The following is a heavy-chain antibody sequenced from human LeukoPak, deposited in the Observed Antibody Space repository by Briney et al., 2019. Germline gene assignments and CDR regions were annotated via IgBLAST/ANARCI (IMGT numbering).Heavy chain of an antibody. CDR2: VHPDTGYA. CDR1: GYTFTTYD. CDR3: ARGPRNDP. J-gene: IGHJ5*02. Sequence: EASVKVSCKTSGYTFTTYDINWVRQASGQGLEWMGWVHPDTGYADYAQKFQGRVTMTSDTSISTAYMDLSSLRSDDTAVYFCARGPRNDPWGQGTLVTVSS. V-gene: IGHV1-8*01.